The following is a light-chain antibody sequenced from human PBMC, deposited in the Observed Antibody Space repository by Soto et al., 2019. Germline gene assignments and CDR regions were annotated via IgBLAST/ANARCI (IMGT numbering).Light chain of an antibody. CDR1: SSDVGAYDY. Sequence: QSALAQPASVSGCPGQSITISCTGTSSDVGAYDYVSWYQQHPGKAPKFMIFEVTNRPSGVSHRFSGSKSGNTASLTISGLQAEDETDYYCTSYTATSTYVFGTGTKVTV. V-gene: IGLV2-14*01. CDR2: EVT. J-gene: IGLJ1*01. CDR3: TSYTATSTYV.